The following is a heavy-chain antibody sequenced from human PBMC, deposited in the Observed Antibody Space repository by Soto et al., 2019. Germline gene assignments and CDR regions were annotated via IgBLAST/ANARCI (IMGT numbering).Heavy chain of an antibody. CDR3: ARGMTTVTTLDY. CDR1: GAPISSGGYS. J-gene: IGHJ4*02. V-gene: IGHV4-30-2*01. Sequence: PSETLSLTCAVSGAPISSGGYSCSWFRQPPGKGLEWIGYIYHSGSTYYNPSLKSRITISIDRSKNQLSLKLSSVTAADTAVYYCARGMTTVTTLDYWGQGTLVTVSS. D-gene: IGHD4-4*01. CDR2: IYHSGST.